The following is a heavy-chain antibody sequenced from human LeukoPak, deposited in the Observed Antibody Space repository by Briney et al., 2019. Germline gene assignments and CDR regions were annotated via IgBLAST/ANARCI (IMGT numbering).Heavy chain of an antibody. CDR2: ITSSSSTI. CDR1: GFTFNSYS. Sequence: GGSLRLSCAASGFTFNSYSMNWVRQAPGKGLEWVSYITSSSSTISYAESVRGRFTISRDNAKNSLNLQMNSLRDEDTAVYYFARGRGGTYWFDYWGQGTLVTVSS. D-gene: IGHD1-26*01. J-gene: IGHJ4*02. CDR3: ARGRGGTYWFDY. V-gene: IGHV3-48*02.